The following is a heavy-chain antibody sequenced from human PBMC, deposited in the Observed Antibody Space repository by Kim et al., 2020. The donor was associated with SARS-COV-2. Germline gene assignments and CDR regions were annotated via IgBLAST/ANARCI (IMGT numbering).Heavy chain of an antibody. D-gene: IGHD3-10*01. CDR2: IYSGGST. CDR3: ARETYGSGSEFDY. J-gene: IGHJ4*02. V-gene: IGHV3-53*01. CDR1: GFTVSSNY. Sequence: GGSLRLSCAASGFTVSSNYMSWVRQAPGKGLEWVSVIYSGGSTYYADSVKGRFTISRDNSKNTLYLQMNSLRAEDTAVYYCARETYGSGSEFDYWGQGTLVTVSS.